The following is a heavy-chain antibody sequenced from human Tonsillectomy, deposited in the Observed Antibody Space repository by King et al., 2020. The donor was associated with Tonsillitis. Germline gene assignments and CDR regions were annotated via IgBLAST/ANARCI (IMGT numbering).Heavy chain of an antibody. CDR2: IWNNGDNK. Sequence: VQLVESGGGVVQPGGSLRLSCAASGFTFSNYGMHWVRQSPVKGLEWLAFIWNNGDNKYHEDSVKGRFTISRDNSKNILYLQMKSLRPDDTAMYYCAKDAGWQQVSAQGYYFDFWGQGTLVTVSS. D-gene: IGHD2-15*01. CDR3: AKDAGWQQVSAQGYYFDF. V-gene: IGHV3-30*02. J-gene: IGHJ4*02. CDR1: GFTFSNYG.